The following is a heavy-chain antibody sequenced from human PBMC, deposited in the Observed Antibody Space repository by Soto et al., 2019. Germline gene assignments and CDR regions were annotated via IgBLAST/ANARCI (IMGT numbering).Heavy chain of an antibody. V-gene: IGHV1-8*02. CDR3: ARRAYDFWSGYVDYYYMDV. J-gene: IGHJ6*03. CDR1: GYTFTGYY. CDR2: INPNSGNT. D-gene: IGHD3-3*01. Sequence: ASVKVSCKASGYTFTGYYMHWVRQAPGQGLEWMGWINPNSGNTGYAQKFQGRVTMTRNTSISTAYMELSSLRSEDTAVYYCARRAYDFWSGYVDYYYMDVWGKGTTVTVSS.